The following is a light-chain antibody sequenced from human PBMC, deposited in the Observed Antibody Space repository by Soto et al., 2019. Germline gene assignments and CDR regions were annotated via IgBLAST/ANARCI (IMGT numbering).Light chain of an antibody. J-gene: IGKJ1*01. Sequence: DIVMTQSPDSLAVSLGERATINCKSSQSVLYTSNNKNYLSWYQQKPGHPPKVLIYWSSTRESGVPDRFSGSGSGTDFTLTISSRHAEDVAVSYCHQYYTTPRTFGQGTKVEIK. CDR2: WSS. CDR3: HQYYTTPRT. CDR1: QSVLYTSNNKNY. V-gene: IGKV4-1*01.